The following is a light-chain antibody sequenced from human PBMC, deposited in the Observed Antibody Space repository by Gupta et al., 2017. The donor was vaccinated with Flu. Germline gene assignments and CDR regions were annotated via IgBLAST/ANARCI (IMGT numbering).Light chain of an antibody. V-gene: IGKV3-20*01. CDR3: QHHRSSMVT. CDR2: GAS. CDR1: QKVRSKF. J-gene: IGKJ3*01. Sequence: GTLLLSPGERATHSCRASQKVRSKFLAWYQQRPGQAPRLLIYGASSRATGIPDRFSGSGYGTEFTLTISRRGPEDFAVYYCQHHRSSMVTFGHGTTVDFK.